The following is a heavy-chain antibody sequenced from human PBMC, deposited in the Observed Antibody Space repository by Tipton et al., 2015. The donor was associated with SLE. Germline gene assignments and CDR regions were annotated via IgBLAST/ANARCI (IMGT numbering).Heavy chain of an antibody. J-gene: IGHJ3*02. CDR2: IYYSGST. CDR3: ARWGGAKGAFDI. CDR1: GGSISSSSYY. V-gene: IGHV4-39*07. D-gene: IGHD1-26*01. Sequence: TLSLTCTVSGGSISSSSYYWGWIRQPPGKGLEWIGRIYYSGSTYYNPSLKSRVTISVDTSKNQFSLKLSSVTAADMAVYYCARWGGAKGAFDIWGQGTMVTVSS.